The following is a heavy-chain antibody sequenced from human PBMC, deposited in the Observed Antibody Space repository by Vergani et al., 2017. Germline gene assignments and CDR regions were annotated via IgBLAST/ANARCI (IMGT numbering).Heavy chain of an antibody. CDR2: IIPILGIA. D-gene: IGHD1/OR15-1a*01. CDR3: ARGITGTFDI. V-gene: IGHV1-69*02. J-gene: IGHJ3*02. CDR1: GDIFNNYT. Sequence: QVHLEQSGTEVKKPGSSVKVSCKVSGDIFNNYTVTWVRQAPGQGLEWMGRIIPILGIANYAQKFQGRVTITADKSTSTAYMELSSLRSEDTAVYYCARGITGTFDIWGQGTMVTVSS.